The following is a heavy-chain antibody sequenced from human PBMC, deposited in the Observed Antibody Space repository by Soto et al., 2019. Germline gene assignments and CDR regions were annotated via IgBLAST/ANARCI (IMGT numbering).Heavy chain of an antibody. J-gene: IGHJ4*02. D-gene: IGHD6-6*01. Sequence: EVQLLESGGHLVQPGGSLRLSCAASGFIFSNYAMSWVRQAPGKGLEWVSFISGSGSSTYYADSVKGRFTISRGNSKNTLYLQMNSLRAEDAAVYCCVREASSSGLHLDHWGRGTLVTVSS. CDR2: ISGSGSST. CDR3: VREASSSGLHLDH. CDR1: GFIFSNYA. V-gene: IGHV3-23*01.